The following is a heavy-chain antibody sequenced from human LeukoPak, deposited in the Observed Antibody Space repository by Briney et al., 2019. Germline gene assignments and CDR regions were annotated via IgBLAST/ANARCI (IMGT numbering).Heavy chain of an antibody. J-gene: IGHJ4*02. V-gene: IGHV3-30*18. D-gene: IGHD2-2*01. CDR2: ISYDGSNK. CDR3: AKRCSSTSCYDDY. CDR1: GFTFSSYG. Sequence: GGSLRLSCAASGFTFSSYGMHWVRQAPGKGLEWVAVISYDGSNKYYAESVKGRFTISRDNSKNTLYLQMNSLRAEDTAVYYCAKRCSSTSCYDDYWGQGTLVTVSS.